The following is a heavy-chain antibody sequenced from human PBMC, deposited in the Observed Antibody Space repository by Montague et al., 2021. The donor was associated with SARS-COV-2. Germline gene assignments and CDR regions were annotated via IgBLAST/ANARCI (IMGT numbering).Heavy chain of an antibody. Sequence: SGSTYYNTSLKSRVTISVDTSKNQFSLKLSSVTAADTAVYYCAMLRGDYGGTYDTFDIWGKGTMVTVFS. V-gene: IGHV4-39*01. J-gene: IGHJ3*02. CDR3: AMLRGDYGGTYDTFDI. D-gene: IGHD4-23*01. CDR2: SGST.